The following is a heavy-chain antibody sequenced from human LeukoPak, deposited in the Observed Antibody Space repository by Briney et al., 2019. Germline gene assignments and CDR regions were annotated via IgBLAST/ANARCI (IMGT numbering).Heavy chain of an antibody. V-gene: IGHV4-34*01. D-gene: IGHD3-10*01. Sequence: SETLSLTCAVYGGSFSGYYWSWIRQPPGKGLEWIGEINHSGSTNYNPSLKSRVTISVDTSKNQFSLKLSSVTAADTAVYYCARDPPSTYYYGSGSSALSPWGQGTPVTVSS. CDR1: GGSFSGYY. J-gene: IGHJ5*02. CDR3: ARDPPSTYYYGSGSSALSP. CDR2: INHSGST.